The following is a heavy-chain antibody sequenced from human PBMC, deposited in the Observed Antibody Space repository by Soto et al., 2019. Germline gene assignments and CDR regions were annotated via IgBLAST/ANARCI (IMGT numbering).Heavy chain of an antibody. CDR3: ARAMVRARYPLPPHYYYYGMDV. CDR2: IYHSGST. CDR1: GGSISSGNYY. V-gene: IGHV4-30-4*02. Sequence: PSETLSLTCTVSGGSISSGNYYWSWIRQPPGKGLEWIGYIYHSGSTYYNPSLKSRVTISVDTSKNQFSLKLSSVTAADTAVYYCARAMVRARYPLPPHYYYYGMDVWGQGTTVTVSS. D-gene: IGHD3-10*01. J-gene: IGHJ6*02.